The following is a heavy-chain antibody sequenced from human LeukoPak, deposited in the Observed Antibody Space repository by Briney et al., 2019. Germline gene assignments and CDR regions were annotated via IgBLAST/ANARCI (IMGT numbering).Heavy chain of an antibody. CDR3: ARAPHDWGSDY. CDR1: GDSVSSNSAT. J-gene: IGHJ4*02. V-gene: IGHV6-1*01. CDR2: TYYRSKWYI. D-gene: IGHD2-21*01. Sequence: SQTLSLTCGISGDSVSSNSATWHWIRQSPSRGLEWLGRTYYRSKWYIDYGSSVKSRITISPDTSKNQFTLQLKYVTPEDTAVYYCARAPHDWGSDYWGRGTPVTVSS.